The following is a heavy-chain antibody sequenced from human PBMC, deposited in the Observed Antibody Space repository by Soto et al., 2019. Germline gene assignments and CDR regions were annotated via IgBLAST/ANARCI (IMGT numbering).Heavy chain of an antibody. D-gene: IGHD3-10*01. CDR2: IWYDGSNK. CDR3: ARDGLLYGSGSYLSY. CDR1: GFTFSSYG. Sequence: QVQLVESGGGVVQPGRSLRLSCAASGFTFSSYGMHWVRQAPGKGLEWVAVIWYDGSNKYYADSVKGRFTISRDNSKNTLYLQMNSLRAEDTAVYYCARDGLLYGSGSYLSYWGQGTLVTVSS. V-gene: IGHV3-33*01. J-gene: IGHJ4*02.